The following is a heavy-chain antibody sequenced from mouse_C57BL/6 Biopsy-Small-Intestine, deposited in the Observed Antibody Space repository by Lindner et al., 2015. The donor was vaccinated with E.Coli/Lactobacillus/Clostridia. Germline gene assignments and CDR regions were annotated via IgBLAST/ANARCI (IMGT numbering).Heavy chain of an antibody. CDR2: LIPIFGTA. J-gene: IGHJ4*01. Sequence: SVKVSCKASGDTFNDYAISWVRQAPGQGLEWMGRLIPIFGTADYAQKFQGRVTIIADKSTSTAYLELSSLRSEDTALYYCAILGIYGDPDFPHWGQGTLVTVSS. CDR3: AILGIYGDPDFPH. CDR1: GDTFNDYA. D-gene: IGHD2-13*01. V-gene: IGHV1-77*01.